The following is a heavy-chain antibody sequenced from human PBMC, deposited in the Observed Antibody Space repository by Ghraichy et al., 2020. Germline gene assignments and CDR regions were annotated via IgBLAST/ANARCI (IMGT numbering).Heavy chain of an antibody. CDR2: IRSKANNYAT. CDR3: TRRGYSDNSGIDY. J-gene: IGHJ4*02. D-gene: IGHD3-10*01. Sequence: GGSLRLSCAASGFTFSDSSMHWVRQASGKGLEWVGRIRSKANNYATTYAASVKGRFTMSRDDSKNTAYLQMNSLKTEDTALYYCTRRGYSDNSGIDYWGQGTLVTVSS. CDR1: GFTFSDSS. V-gene: IGHV3-73*01.